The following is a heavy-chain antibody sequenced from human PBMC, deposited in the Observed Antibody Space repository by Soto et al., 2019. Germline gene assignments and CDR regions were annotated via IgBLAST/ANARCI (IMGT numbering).Heavy chain of an antibody. V-gene: IGHV3-11*01. CDR3: ASFKEGSLVGLRWFDP. J-gene: IGHJ5*02. Sequence: GGSLRLSCMVSGFTFGGSGRKWIRQARGKGLGWMSYISSSGRTSHYADSGRGRFTISRDKAKQSLFLQMDGLRANDTAVYSCASFKEGSLVGLRWFDPWGQGTLVTVSS. CDR1: GFTFGGSG. CDR2: ISSSGRTS.